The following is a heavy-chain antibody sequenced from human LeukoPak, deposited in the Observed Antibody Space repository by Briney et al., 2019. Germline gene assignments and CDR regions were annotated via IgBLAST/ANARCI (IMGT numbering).Heavy chain of an antibody. CDR1: GYTFTSYG. D-gene: IGHD3-10*01. V-gene: IGHV1-18*01. Sequence: ASVKDSCKASGYTFTSYGISWVRQPPGQGLEWMGWISAYKGNTNYAQKLQGRVTMTTDTSASTDYMELRSLRAGATDEYYCERDLRITMLRKMNWFDPWGQGTLVTVSS. CDR2: ISAYKGNT. J-gene: IGHJ5*02. CDR3: ERDLRITMLRKMNWFDP.